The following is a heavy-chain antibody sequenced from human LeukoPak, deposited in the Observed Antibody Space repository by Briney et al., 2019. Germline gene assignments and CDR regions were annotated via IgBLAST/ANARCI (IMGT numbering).Heavy chain of an antibody. CDR2: IIPIFGTA. V-gene: IGHV1-69*01. CDR1: GGTFSSYA. CDR3: ARLGPFYDSGSYGDYNWFDP. Sequence: SVKVSCKASGGTFSSYAISWVRQAPGQGLEWMGGIIPIFGTANYAQKFQGRVTITADESTSTAYMELSSLRSEDTAVYYCARLGPFYDSGSYGDYNWFDPWGQGTLVTVSS. D-gene: IGHD3-22*01. J-gene: IGHJ5*02.